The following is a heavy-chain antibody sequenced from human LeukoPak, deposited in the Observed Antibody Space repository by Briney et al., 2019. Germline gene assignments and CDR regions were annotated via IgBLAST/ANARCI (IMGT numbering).Heavy chain of an antibody. CDR2: INPNSGGT. CDR1: GYTFIGYY. D-gene: IGHD2-2*01. V-gene: IGHV1-2*02. Sequence: ASVKVSCKASGYTFIGYYMHWVRQAPGQGLEWMGWINPNSGGTNYAQKFQGRVTMTRDTSISTAYMELSRLRSDDTAVYYCAREGTSQLANAFDIWGQGTMVTVSS. J-gene: IGHJ3*02. CDR3: AREGTSQLANAFDI.